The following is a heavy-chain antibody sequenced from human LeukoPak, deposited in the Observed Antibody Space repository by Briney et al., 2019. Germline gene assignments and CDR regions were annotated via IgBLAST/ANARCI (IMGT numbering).Heavy chain of an antibody. CDR3: ARDLKAFDI. CDR1: GGSISSYY. CDR2: IYYSGST. V-gene: IGHV4-59*01. J-gene: IGHJ3*02. Sequence: PSETLSLTCTVSGGSISSYYWSWIRQPPGKGLEWIGYIYYSGSTNYNPSLKSRVTISVDTSKNQFSLKLSSVTAAGTAVYYCARDLKAFDIWGQGTMVTVSS.